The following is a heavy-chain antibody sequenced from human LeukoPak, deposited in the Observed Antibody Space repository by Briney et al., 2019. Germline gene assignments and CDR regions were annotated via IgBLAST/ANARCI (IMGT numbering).Heavy chain of an antibody. V-gene: IGHV3-23*01. D-gene: IGHD6-19*01. CDR2: ISGSGGST. CDR3: AKLVGSLYYYGMDV. Sequence: GGSLRLSCAISGFTFAKFAMSWVRQAPGKGLEWVSAISGSGGSTYYADSVKGRFTISRDNSKNTLYLQMNSLRAEDTAVYYCAKLVGSLYYYGMDVWGQGTTVTVSS. CDR1: GFTFAKFA. J-gene: IGHJ6*02.